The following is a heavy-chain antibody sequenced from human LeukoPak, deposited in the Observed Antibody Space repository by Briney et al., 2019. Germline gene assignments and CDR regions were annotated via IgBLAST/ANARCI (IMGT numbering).Heavy chain of an antibody. V-gene: IGHV3-30*18. CDR3: AKVGATNFDY. D-gene: IGHD1-26*01. CDR2: ISYDGSNK. J-gene: IGHJ4*02. Sequence: GGSLRLSRAASGFTFSSYGMHWVRQAPGKGLEWVAVISYDGSNKYYADSVKGRFTISRDNSKNTLYLQMNSLRAEDTAVYYCAKVGATNFDYWGQGTLVTVSS. CDR1: GFTFSSYG.